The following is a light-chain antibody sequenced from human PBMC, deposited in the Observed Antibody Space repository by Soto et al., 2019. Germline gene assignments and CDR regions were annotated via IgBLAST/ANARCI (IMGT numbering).Light chain of an antibody. Sequence: QSVLTQPASVSGSPGQSIAISCTGTSSDVGGYNYVSWYQQHPDKVPKLMIYEVNNRPSGVSNRFSGSKSGNTASLTISGLQADDEADYYCVSYTSSNTWVFGGGTKLTVL. CDR3: VSYTSSNTWV. CDR1: SSDVGGYNY. CDR2: EVN. V-gene: IGLV2-14*01. J-gene: IGLJ3*02.